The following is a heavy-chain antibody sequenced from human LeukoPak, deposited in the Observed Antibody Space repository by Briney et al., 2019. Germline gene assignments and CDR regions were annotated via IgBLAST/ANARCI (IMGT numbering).Heavy chain of an antibody. D-gene: IGHD3-22*01. Sequence: WVRQAPGKGLEWIGSIYYSGSTYCNPSLKSRVTISVDTSKNQFSLKLSSVTAADTAVYYCARRKYYYDSSGPFDYWGQGTLVTVSS. CDR3: ARRKYYYDSSGPFDY. CDR2: IYYSGST. V-gene: IGHV4-39*01. J-gene: IGHJ4*02.